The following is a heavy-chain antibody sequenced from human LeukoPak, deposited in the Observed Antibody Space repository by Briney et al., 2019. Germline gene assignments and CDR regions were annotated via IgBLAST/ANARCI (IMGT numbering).Heavy chain of an antibody. Sequence: ASVKVSCKASGYTFTGYYMHWVRQAPGQGLEWMGWINPNSGGTNYAQKFQGRVTMTRDTYISTAYMELSSLRYDDTAVYYCARLESGYSSSWLYYWGQGTLVTVSS. CDR2: INPNSGGT. D-gene: IGHD6-13*01. CDR1: GYTFTGYY. CDR3: ARLESGYSSSWLYY. J-gene: IGHJ4*02. V-gene: IGHV1-2*02.